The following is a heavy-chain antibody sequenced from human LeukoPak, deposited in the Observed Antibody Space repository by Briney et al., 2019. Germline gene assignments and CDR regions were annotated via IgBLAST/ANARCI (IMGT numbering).Heavy chain of an antibody. Sequence: SETLSLTCTVSGYSISSGYYWGWIRQAPGKGLELIGNIFHSGSTYYNPSLKSRVTISVDTSKNQFSLKLSSVTAADTAVYYCARHVGSSGRRYMDVWGKGTTVTISS. V-gene: IGHV4-38-2*02. CDR3: ARHVGSSGRRYMDV. J-gene: IGHJ6*03. D-gene: IGHD6-19*01. CDR1: GYSISSGYY. CDR2: IFHSGST.